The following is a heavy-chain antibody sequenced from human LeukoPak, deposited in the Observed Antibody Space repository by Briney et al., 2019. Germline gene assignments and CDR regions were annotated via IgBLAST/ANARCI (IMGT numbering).Heavy chain of an antibody. CDR3: AKSTSAYHDAFDI. V-gene: IGHV3-23*01. J-gene: IGHJ3*02. Sequence: GGSLRLSCAASGFTFSSYGMHWVRQAPGKGLEWVSAISGSGGSTFYADSVKGRFTISRDNSRDTLYLQMNSLRAEDTAVYYCAKSTSAYHDAFDIWGQGTMVTVSS. CDR2: ISGSGGST. CDR1: GFTFSSYG. D-gene: IGHD2-2*01.